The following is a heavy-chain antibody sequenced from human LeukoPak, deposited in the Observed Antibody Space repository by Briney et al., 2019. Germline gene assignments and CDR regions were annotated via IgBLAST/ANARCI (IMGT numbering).Heavy chain of an antibody. V-gene: IGHV3-21*01. D-gene: IGHD2-2*01. Sequence: PGGSLRLSCAASGITASSYAMTWVRQAPGKGLEWVSSISSSSNYIYYAHSLKGRFTISRDNAKNSLYLQVNSLRAEDTAVYFCARGQLPTFDYWGQGTLVTVSS. CDR3: ARGQLPTFDY. J-gene: IGHJ4*02. CDR1: GITASSYA. CDR2: ISSSSNYI.